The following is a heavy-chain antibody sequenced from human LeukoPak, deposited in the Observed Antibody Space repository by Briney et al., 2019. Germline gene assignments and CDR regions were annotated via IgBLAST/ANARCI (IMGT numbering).Heavy chain of an antibody. CDR3: AKRLWFGELDY. CDR2: ISGSGGST. Sequence: GGSLRLSCAASGFTFSNYWMSWVRQAPGKGLEWVSAISGSGGSTYYADSVKGRFTISRDNSKNTLYLQMNSLRAEDTAVYYCAKRLWFGELDYWGQGTLVTVSS. CDR1: GFTFSNYW. J-gene: IGHJ4*02. D-gene: IGHD3-10*01. V-gene: IGHV3-23*01.